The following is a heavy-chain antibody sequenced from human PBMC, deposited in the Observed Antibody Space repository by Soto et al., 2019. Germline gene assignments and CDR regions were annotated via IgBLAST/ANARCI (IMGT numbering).Heavy chain of an antibody. V-gene: IGHV3-66*01. CDR3: ASRPGLILPPDVFPLVY. CDR2: LYSGGST. J-gene: IGHJ4*02. Sequence: EVQLVQSGGGLAQPGGSLRLSCAASGITVSTRFMSWVRQAPGKGLEWVSLLYSGGSTYYADSVKGGFIISRDNYNKTLYLQMNSLRADDTAVYFCASRPGLILPPDVFPLVYWGQGTLVTVSS. D-gene: IGHD2-8*01. CDR1: GITVSTRF.